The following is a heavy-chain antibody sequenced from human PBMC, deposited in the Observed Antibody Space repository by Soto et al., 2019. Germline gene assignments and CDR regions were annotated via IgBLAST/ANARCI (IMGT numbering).Heavy chain of an antibody. D-gene: IGHD6-19*01. CDR1: GFTFGDYA. CDR3: TSYQYSSGWYGFGWYFDY. CDR2: IRSKAYGGTT. Sequence: GGSLRLSCTASGFTFGDYAMSWVRQAPGKGLEWVGFIRSKAYGGTTEYAASVEGRFTISRDDSKSIAYLQMNSLKTEDTAVYYCTSYQYSSGWYGFGWYFDYWGQGTLVTVSS. J-gene: IGHJ4*02. V-gene: IGHV3-49*04.